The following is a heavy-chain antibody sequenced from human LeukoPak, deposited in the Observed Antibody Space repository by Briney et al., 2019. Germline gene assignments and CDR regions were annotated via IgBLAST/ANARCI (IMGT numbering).Heavy chain of an antibody. CDR1: GFSLSSYW. J-gene: IGHJ4*02. V-gene: IGHV3-7*03. CDR3: ARDIVVKPAPHLFEY. Sequence: PGGSLRLSCAVSGFSLSSYWMSWLRQAQGKELEWVANIKQDGSEKYYVDSVKGRFTISRDNAKNSLYLQMNSLRAEDTAVYYCARDIVVKPAPHLFEYWGQGTLVTAPS. D-gene: IGHD2-2*01. CDR2: IKQDGSEK.